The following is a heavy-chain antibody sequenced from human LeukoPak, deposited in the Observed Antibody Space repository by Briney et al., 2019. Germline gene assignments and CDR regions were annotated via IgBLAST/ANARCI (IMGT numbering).Heavy chain of an antibody. CDR2: ISSSTTTI. V-gene: IGHV3-48*01. CDR3: ARFAAGGSYYYYMDV. J-gene: IGHJ6*03. CDR1: GFTFSSYS. D-gene: IGHD6-25*01. Sequence: GGSLRLSCAASGFTFSSYSMNWVRQAPGKGLEWVSSISSSTTTIYYADSVKGRFTISRDNAKNSLYQQMNSLRADDTAVYYCARFAAGGSYYYYMDVWGKGTTVTVSS.